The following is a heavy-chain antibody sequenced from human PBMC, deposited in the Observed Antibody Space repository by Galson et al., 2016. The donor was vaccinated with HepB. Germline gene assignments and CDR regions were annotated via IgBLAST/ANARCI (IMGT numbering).Heavy chain of an antibody. CDR1: GFSLSNYA. CDR3: VRLGVDKSVLGYYMDV. CDR2: ISFDGSNE. J-gene: IGHJ6*03. Sequence: SLRLSCAASGFSLSNYAMHWVRQAPGKGLEWVAIISFDGSNEHCADSVKGRFTISRDDSKNTVFLEMNSLRAEDTAVYYCVRLGVDKSVLGYYMDVWGKGTTVTVSS. D-gene: IGHD3-22*01. V-gene: IGHV3-30-3*01.